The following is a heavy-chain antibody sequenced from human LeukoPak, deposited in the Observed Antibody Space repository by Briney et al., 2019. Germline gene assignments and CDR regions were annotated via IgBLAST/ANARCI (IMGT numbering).Heavy chain of an antibody. CDR3: ARAQPTLQQLAYFDY. D-gene: IGHD6-13*01. CDR1: GGTFSSYA. V-gene: IGHV1-69*10. CDR2: GIA. J-gene: IGHJ4*02. Sequence: SVKVSCKASGGTFSSYAITWVRQAPGQGLEWIGIANYAQKLQGRVTITADKSTSTAYMELSSLRSEDTAVYYCARAQPTLQQLAYFDYWGQGTLVTVSS.